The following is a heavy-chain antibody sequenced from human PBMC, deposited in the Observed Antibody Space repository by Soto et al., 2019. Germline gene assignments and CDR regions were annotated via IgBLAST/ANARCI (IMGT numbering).Heavy chain of an antibody. CDR2: IIPIFGTA. Sequence: QVQLVQSGAEVKKPGSSVKVSCKASGGTFSSYAISWVRQAPGQGLEWMGGIIPIFGTANYAQKFQGRVTTTADESTSTAYMELSSLRSEDTAVYYCARPNPTSAYGDRGWDEYYFDYWGQGTLVTVSS. CDR3: ARPNPTSAYGDRGWDEYYFDY. V-gene: IGHV1-69*01. CDR1: GGTFSSYA. D-gene: IGHD4-17*01. J-gene: IGHJ4*02.